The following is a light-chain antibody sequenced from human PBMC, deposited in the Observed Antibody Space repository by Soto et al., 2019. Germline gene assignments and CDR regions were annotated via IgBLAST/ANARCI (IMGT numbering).Light chain of an antibody. CDR3: QRYDKWPLT. CDR1: PSVDSN. CDR2: DAS. V-gene: IGKV3D-15*01. J-gene: IGKJ4*01. Sequence: EIVMTQSPATLSVSPGEGATPSCRTSPSVDSNLAWYQQKPGQAPRLLIFDASTRATGIPARFTGTGSVTVFTLTISRLQSEDFAVYFCQRYDKWPLTFGGGTKVDIK.